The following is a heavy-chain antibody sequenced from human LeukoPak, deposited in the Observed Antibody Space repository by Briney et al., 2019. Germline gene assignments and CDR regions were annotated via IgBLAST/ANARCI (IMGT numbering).Heavy chain of an antibody. D-gene: IGHD3-22*01. CDR1: GFTFSSYS. CDR3: ARDDSSGYYYHDAFDI. V-gene: IGHV3-21*01. J-gene: IGHJ3*02. Sequence: GGSLRLSCAASGFTFSSYSMNWVRQAPGKGLEWVSSISSSSSYIYHADSVKGRFTISRDNAKNSLYLQMNSLRAEDTAVYYCARDDSSGYYYHDAFDIWGQGTMVTVSS. CDR2: ISSSSSYI.